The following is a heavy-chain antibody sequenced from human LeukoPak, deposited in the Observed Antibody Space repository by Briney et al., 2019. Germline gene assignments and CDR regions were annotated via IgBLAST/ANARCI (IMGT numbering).Heavy chain of an antibody. CDR2: ISSSGSTI. CDR1: GFTFSSYE. J-gene: IGHJ3*02. CDR3: ARDPSYYYDSSGYYGSAFDI. V-gene: IGHV3-48*03. Sequence: HAGGSLRLSCAASGFTFSSYEMNWVRQAPGKGLEWVSYISSSGSTIYYADSVKGRFTISRDNAKNSLYLQMNSLRAEDTAVYYCARDPSYYYDSSGYYGSAFDIWGQGTMVTVSS. D-gene: IGHD3-22*01.